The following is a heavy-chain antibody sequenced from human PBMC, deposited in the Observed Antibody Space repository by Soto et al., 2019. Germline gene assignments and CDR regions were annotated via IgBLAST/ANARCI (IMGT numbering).Heavy chain of an antibody. D-gene: IGHD6-13*01. CDR2: IWYDGSNK. CDR1: GFTFSSYG. V-gene: IGHV3-33*01. CDR3: AREWRIAASFVWYYGMDV. J-gene: IGHJ6*02. Sequence: GGSLRLSCAASGFTFSSYGMHWVRQAPGKGLEWVAVIWYDGSNKYYADSVKGRFTISRDNSKNTLYLQMNSLRAEDTAVYYCAREWRIAASFVWYYGMDVWGQGTTVTVSS.